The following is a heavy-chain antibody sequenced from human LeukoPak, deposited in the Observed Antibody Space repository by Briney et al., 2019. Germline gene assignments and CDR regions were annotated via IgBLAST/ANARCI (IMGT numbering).Heavy chain of an antibody. D-gene: IGHD3-22*01. CDR3: AKGSITMIEGAFDI. Sequence: SVKVSCKASGGTFSSYAISWVRQAPGQGLEWMGRIIPILGIANYAQKFQGRVTITADKSTSTAYMELSSLRSEDTAVYYCAKGSITMIEGAFDIWGQGTMVTVSS. CDR2: IIPILGIA. J-gene: IGHJ3*02. V-gene: IGHV1-69*04. CDR1: GGTFSSYA.